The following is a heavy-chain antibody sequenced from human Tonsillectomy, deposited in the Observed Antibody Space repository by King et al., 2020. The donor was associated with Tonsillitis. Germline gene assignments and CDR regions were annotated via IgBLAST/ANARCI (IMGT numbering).Heavy chain of an antibody. CDR1: GGSFSDYN. D-gene: IGHD6-6*01. V-gene: IGHV4-34*01. CDR3: ARGVYIAARLGPQKDV. J-gene: IGHJ6*03. Sequence: VQLQQWGAGLLKPSETLSLTCAVYGGSFSDYNWSWIRQPPGKGLEWIGEINHSGSTNYNPSLKSRVTISVNTSKKQFSLRLSSVTAADTAVYYCARGVYIAARLGPQKDVWGKGTTVTVSS. CDR2: INHSGST.